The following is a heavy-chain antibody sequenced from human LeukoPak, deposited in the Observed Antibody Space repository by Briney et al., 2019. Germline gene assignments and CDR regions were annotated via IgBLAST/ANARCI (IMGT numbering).Heavy chain of an antibody. J-gene: IGHJ6*03. CDR2: ISGSGGST. Sequence: PGGTLRLSCAASGFTFSSYGMSWVRQAPGKGLEWVSAISGSGGSTYYADSVKGRFTISRDNSKNTLYLQMNSLRAEDTAVYYCAKFEFSKRKRTGVYYMDVWGKGTTVTISS. CDR1: GFTFSSYG. D-gene: IGHD1-14*01. CDR3: AKFEFSKRKRTGVYYMDV. V-gene: IGHV3-23*01.